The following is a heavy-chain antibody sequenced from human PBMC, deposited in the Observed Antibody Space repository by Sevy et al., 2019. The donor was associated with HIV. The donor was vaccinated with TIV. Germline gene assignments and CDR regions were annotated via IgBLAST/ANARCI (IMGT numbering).Heavy chain of an antibody. CDR2: IYYTGTT. V-gene: IGHV4-59*01. J-gene: IGHJ4*02. Sequence: SETLSLTCTVSGGSMSSYFWSWIRQPPGKGLEWIGYIYYTGTTNYNPSLKIRLTMSLDTSKNRFSLKLTAVTAADTAVYYCARDSVLSPRVFDSWGQGTLVTVSS. CDR3: ARDSVLSPRVFDS. D-gene: IGHD3-10*01. CDR1: GGSMSSYF.